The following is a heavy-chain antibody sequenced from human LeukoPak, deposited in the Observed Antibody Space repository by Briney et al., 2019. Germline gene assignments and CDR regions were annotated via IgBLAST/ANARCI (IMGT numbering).Heavy chain of an antibody. J-gene: IGHJ4*02. CDR3: ARDDGYSYGGVNDY. CDR2: INHSGST. D-gene: IGHD5-18*01. V-gene: IGHV4-34*01. CDR1: GESFSGYY. Sequence: SETLSLTCAVYGESFSGYYWSWIRQPPGKGLEWIGEINHSGSTNYNPSLKSRVTISVDTSKNQFSLKLSSVTAADTAVYYCARDDGYSYGGVNDYWGQGTLVTVSS.